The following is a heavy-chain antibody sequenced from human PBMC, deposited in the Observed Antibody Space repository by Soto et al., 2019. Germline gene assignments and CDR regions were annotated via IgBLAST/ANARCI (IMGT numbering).Heavy chain of an antibody. V-gene: IGHV3-21*01. CDR3: ARDPSEGRIGNWFES. Sequence: EVQLVESGGGLVKPGGSLRLSCAASGFTFSRYGMNWLRQAPGKGLEWVASISSSTSYVYYADSVKGRFSTSRDNAKKILYLEMYALRTEDTAVYYCARDPSEGRIGNWFESWGQGTLVTVSS. J-gene: IGHJ5*01. CDR2: ISSSTSYV. CDR1: GFTFSRYG.